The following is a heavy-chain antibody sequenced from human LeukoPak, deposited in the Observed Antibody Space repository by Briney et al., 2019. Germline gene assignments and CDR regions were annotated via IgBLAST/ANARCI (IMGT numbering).Heavy chain of an antibody. Sequence: GESLKISCKGSGYSFNSCWIGWVRQMPGKGLEWMGIIYPGDSDTRYSPSLQGQVTISADKSISTAYLQWSSLKASDTAMYYCARLPGIVATIERYFDYWGQGTLVTVSS. V-gene: IGHV5-51*01. J-gene: IGHJ4*02. CDR1: GYSFNSCW. CDR2: IYPGDSDT. D-gene: IGHD5-12*01. CDR3: ARLPGIVATIERYFDY.